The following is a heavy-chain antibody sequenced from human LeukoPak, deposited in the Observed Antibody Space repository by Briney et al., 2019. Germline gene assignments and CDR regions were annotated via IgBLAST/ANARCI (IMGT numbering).Heavy chain of an antibody. CDR1: GFTFSSYA. J-gene: IGHJ4*02. D-gene: IGHD3-22*01. V-gene: IGHV3-64D*06. CDR2: ISSNGGST. Sequence: GGSLRLSCAASGFTFSSYAMHGVRQAPGKGLEYVSAISSNGGSTYYADSVKGRFTISRDNSKNTLYLQMSSLRAEDTAVYYCVKDWGAYDSSGYYSDYWGQGTLVTVSS. CDR3: VKDWGAYDSSGYYSDY.